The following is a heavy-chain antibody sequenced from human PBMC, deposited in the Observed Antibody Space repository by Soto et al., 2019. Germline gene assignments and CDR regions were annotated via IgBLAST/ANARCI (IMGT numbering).Heavy chain of an antibody. J-gene: IGHJ6*02. CDR2: IYYSGST. D-gene: IGHD1-20*01. Sequence: PSETLSLTCTVSGVSISSYYLSWIRQPPGKGLEWIGYIYYSGSTNYNPALKSRVTISVDTYKNQFYLKLSSVAAADTAVYYCARGYNWNDLGGMDVWGQGTTVTVSS. V-gene: IGHV4-59*01. CDR1: GVSISSYY. CDR3: ARGYNWNDLGGMDV.